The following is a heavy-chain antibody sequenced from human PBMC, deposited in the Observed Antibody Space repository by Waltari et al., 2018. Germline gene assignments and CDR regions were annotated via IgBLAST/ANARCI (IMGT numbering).Heavy chain of an antibody. CDR3: AKAHYYDSSGANAFDI. V-gene: IGHV3-30*18. CDR1: GFTFSSYG. Sequence: QVQLVESGGGVVQPGRSLRLSCAASGFTFSSYGMHWVRQAPGKGLEWVAVIWYDGSNKYYADSVKGRVTISRDNSKNTLYLQMNSLRAEDTAMYYCAKAHYYDSSGANAFDIWGQGTMVTVSS. D-gene: IGHD3-22*01. J-gene: IGHJ3*02. CDR2: IWYDGSNK.